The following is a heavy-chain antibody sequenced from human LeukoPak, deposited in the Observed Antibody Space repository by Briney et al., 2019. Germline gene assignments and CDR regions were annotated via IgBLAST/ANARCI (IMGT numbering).Heavy chain of an antibody. CDR2: INPNSGGT. J-gene: IGHJ5*02. D-gene: IGHD5-18*01. V-gene: IGHV1-2*02. Sequence: ASVKVSCKASGYTFTGYYMHWVRQAPGQGLEWMGWINPNSGGTNYAQKFQGRVTMTRDTSISTAYMELRSLRSDDTAVYYCARRYSYESWFDPWGQGTLVTVSS. CDR3: ARRYSYESWFDP. CDR1: GYTFTGYY.